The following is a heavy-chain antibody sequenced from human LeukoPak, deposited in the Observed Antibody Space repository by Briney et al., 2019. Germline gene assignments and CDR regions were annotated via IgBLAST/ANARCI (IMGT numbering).Heavy chain of an antibody. D-gene: IGHD3-22*01. CDR1: GGSISSYY. CDR2: IYYSGST. J-gene: IGHJ4*02. V-gene: IGHV4-59*08. Sequence: SETLSLTCTVSGGSISSYYWSWIRQPPGKGLEWIGYIYYSGSTNYNPSLKSRVTISVDTSKNQFSLKLSSVTAADTAVYYCARGHPEYDSSGYYYGYWGQGTLVTVSS. CDR3: ARGHPEYDSSGYYYGY.